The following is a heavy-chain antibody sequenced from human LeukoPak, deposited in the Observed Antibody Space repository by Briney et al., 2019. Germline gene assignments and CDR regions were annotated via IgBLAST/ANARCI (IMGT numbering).Heavy chain of an antibody. Sequence: KPSETLSLTCTVSGDSINTGSYYWGWIRQPPGKGLEWIGSVYYSGSTYYNPSLKSRVTISVDTSKNQFSLKLSSVTAADTAVYYCATGGKYYDFWSGLVFDYWGQGTLVTVSS. CDR2: VYYSGST. D-gene: IGHD3-3*01. CDR3: ATGGKYYDFWSGLVFDY. J-gene: IGHJ4*02. V-gene: IGHV4-39*07. CDR1: GDSINTGSYY.